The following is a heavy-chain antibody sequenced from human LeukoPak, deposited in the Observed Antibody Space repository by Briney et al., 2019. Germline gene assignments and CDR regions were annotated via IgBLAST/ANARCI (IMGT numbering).Heavy chain of an antibody. V-gene: IGHV4-59*12. CDR2: IYYSGST. J-gene: IGHJ5*02. Sequence: PSETLSLTCTVSGGSISSYYWSWIRQPPGKGLEWIGYIYYSGSTNYNPSLKSRATISVDTSKNQFSLKLNSVTAADTAVYYCARVVAAAGTLHNWFDPWGQGTLVTVSS. CDR1: GGSISSYY. CDR3: ARVVAAAGTLHNWFDP. D-gene: IGHD6-13*01.